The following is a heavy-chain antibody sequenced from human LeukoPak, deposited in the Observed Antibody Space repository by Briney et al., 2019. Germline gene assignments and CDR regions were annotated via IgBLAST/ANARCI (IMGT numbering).Heavy chain of an antibody. Sequence: PSETLSLTCTVSVGSINISSYYWGWIRQPPGKGLEWIGSIFYSGSTYYNPSLKSRVTISVDTSKNQFSLKLSSVTAADTAVYYCAGDYGGDFDYWGQGTLVTVSS. CDR2: IFYSGST. D-gene: IGHD4-23*01. V-gene: IGHV4-39*02. J-gene: IGHJ4*02. CDR1: VGSINISSYY. CDR3: AGDYGGDFDY.